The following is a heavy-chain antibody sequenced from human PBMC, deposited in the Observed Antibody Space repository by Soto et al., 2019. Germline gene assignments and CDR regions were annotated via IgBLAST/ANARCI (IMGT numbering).Heavy chain of an antibody. V-gene: IGHV3-53*01. CDR3: ARDSEY. Sequence: PGGYLRLSCAASRFNFSSNYMSWVRQAQWKGLEWVSGIHSGGSTYYADSGMGRFTISRDNCKNTLDRKMNSLRAEDTAVYYCARDSEYWGQAAMVTVSS. J-gene: IGHJ4*02. CDR1: RFNFSSNY. CDR2: IHSGGST.